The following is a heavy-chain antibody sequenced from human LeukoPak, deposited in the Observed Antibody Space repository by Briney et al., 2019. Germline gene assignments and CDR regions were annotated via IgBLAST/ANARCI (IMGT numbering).Heavy chain of an antibody. J-gene: IGHJ4*02. V-gene: IGHV3-11*01. CDR2: ISSSGSTI. D-gene: IGHD3-22*01. CDR1: GFTFSDYY. Sequence: KTGGSLRLYCAASGFTFSDYYMSWIRQAPGKGPEWVSYISSSGSTIYYADSVKGRFTISRDNAKNSLYLQMNSLRAEDTAVYYCAREDYDSSGYYYWRGYYFDYWGQGTLVTVSS. CDR3: AREDYDSSGYYYWRGYYFDY.